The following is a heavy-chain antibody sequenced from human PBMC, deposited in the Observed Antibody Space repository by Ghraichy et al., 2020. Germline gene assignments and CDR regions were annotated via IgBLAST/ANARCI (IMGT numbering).Heavy chain of an antibody. J-gene: IGHJ4*02. CDR3: ARRLDVAVAGVGVFDY. Sequence: GGSLRLSCAASGFTVSGTYMGWVRQAPGKGLEWVSCIHSNDITFYTDSVKGRFTISRDNSKNTLYLQMNGLRADDTAVYFCARRLDVAVAGVGVFDYWRQGTLVTDSS. V-gene: IGHV3-53*01. D-gene: IGHD6-19*01. CDR2: IHSNDIT. CDR1: GFTVSGTY.